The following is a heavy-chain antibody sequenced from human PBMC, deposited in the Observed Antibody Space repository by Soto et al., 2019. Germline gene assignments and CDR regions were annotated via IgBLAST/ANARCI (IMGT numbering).Heavy chain of an antibody. CDR3: ARVTIFGVVRGAY. CDR1: GYTFTSYA. D-gene: IGHD3-3*01. J-gene: IGHJ4*02. V-gene: IGHV1-3*01. Sequence: QVQLVQSGAEVKKPGASVKVSCKASGYTFTSYAMHWVRQAPGQRLEWMGWINAGNGNTKYSQKFQGRVTITRDTSASTAYMELSSLRSEDTAVYYCARVTIFGVVRGAYWGQGTLVTFSS. CDR2: INAGNGNT.